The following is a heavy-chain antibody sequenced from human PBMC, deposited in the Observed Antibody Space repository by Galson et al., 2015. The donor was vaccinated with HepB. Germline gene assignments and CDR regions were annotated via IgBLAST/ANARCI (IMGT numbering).Heavy chain of an antibody. CDR2: ISSSSSYI. J-gene: IGHJ4*02. CDR1: GFTFSSYS. V-gene: IGHV3-21*01. D-gene: IGHD6-13*01. Sequence: SLRLSCAASGFTFSSYSMNWVRQAPGKGLEWVSSISSSSSYIYYADSVKGRFTISRDNAKNSLYLQMNSLRAEDTAVYYCARDLGLAAAGLWGQGTLVTVSS. CDR3: ARDLGLAAAGL.